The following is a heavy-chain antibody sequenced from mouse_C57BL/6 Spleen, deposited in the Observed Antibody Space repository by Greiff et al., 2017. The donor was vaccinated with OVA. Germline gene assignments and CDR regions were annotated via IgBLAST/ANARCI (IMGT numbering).Heavy chain of an antibody. CDR2: ISSGGDYI. Sequence: EVKVVESGAGLVKPGGSLKLSCAASGFTFSSYAMSWVRQTPEKRLEWVAYISSGGDYIYYADTVKGRFTISRDNARNTLYLQMSSLKSEDTAMYYCARDYDEYRWYDFDCWGQGTTVTVSS. V-gene: IGHV5S21*01. CDR1: GFTFSSYA. D-gene: IGHD2-4*01. CDR3: ARDYDEYRWYDFDC. J-gene: IGHJ2*01.